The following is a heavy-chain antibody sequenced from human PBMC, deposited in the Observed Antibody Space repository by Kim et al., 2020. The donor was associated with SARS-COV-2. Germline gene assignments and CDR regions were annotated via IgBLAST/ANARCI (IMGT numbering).Heavy chain of an antibody. CDR3: AREVLWFGEFGWFDP. CDR1: GFTVSSNY. V-gene: IGHV3-53*01. J-gene: IGHJ5*02. D-gene: IGHD3-10*01. Sequence: GGSLRLSCAASGFTVSSNYMSWVRQAPGKGLEWVSVIYSGGSTYYADSVKGRFTISRDNSKNTLYLQMNSLRAEDTAVYYCAREVLWFGEFGWFDPWGQGTLVTVSS. CDR2: IYSGGST.